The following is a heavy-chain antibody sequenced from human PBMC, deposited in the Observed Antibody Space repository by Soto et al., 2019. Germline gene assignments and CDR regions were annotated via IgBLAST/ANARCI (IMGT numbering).Heavy chain of an antibody. D-gene: IGHD3-3*01. J-gene: IGHJ6*02. Sequence: QVQLVESGGGVVQPGRSLRLSCAASGFTFSNYGMHWVRQAPGKGLEWVAVIWYDGSNKYYADSVKGRFTISRDNSKNTLYLQMNSLRAEDTAVYYCARDFELAKYYDFWSGTQRYYYYGMDVWGQGTTVTVSS. V-gene: IGHV3-33*01. CDR1: GFTFSNYG. CDR3: ARDFELAKYYDFWSGTQRYYYYGMDV. CDR2: IWYDGSNK.